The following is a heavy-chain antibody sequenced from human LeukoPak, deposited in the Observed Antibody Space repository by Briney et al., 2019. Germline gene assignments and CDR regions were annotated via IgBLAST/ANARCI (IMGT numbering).Heavy chain of an antibody. J-gene: IGHJ4*02. V-gene: IGHV4-34*01. CDR3: ARGGRLVAATVNFDY. D-gene: IGHD2-15*01. CDR1: GGSFSGYY. CDR2: INHSGST. Sequence: PSETLSLTCAVYGGSFSGYYWSWIRQPPGKGLEWIGEINHSGSTNYNPSLKSRVTISVDTSKNQFSLKLSSVTAADTAVYYCARGGRLVAATVNFDYWGQGTLVTVSS.